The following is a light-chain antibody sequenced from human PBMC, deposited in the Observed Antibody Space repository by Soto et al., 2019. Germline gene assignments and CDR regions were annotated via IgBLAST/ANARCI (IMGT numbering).Light chain of an antibody. CDR2: DAS. Sequence: IQLTQSPSSLSASVGDRVTITCRAGQDIGSALAWYQQRPGKAPKLLLYDASNLEAGVPSRFSGSGSGTDFTLTITSLRPEDFATYYCQQCNGFPLTFGGGTKVQI. V-gene: IGKV1-13*02. CDR3: QQCNGFPLT. CDR1: QDIGSA. J-gene: IGKJ4*01.